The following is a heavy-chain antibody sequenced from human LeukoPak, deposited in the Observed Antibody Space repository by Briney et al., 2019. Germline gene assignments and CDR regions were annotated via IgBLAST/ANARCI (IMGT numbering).Heavy chain of an antibody. CDR3: ARGSEGWFDP. Sequence: GGSLRLSCAASGFTFSSYEMNWVRQAPGKGLEWVSYIRSSGSTIYYADSVKGRFTISRDNAKNSLYLQTNSVRVEDTAVYYCARGSEGWFDPWGQGTLVTVSS. CDR2: IRSSGSTI. V-gene: IGHV3-48*03. D-gene: IGHD1-14*01. CDR1: GFTFSSYE. J-gene: IGHJ5*02.